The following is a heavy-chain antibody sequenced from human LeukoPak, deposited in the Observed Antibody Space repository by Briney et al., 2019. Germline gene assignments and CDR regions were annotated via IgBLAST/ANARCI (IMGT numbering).Heavy chain of an antibody. CDR3: ATGASVKYYFDY. CDR2: INPNSGGT. J-gene: IGHJ4*02. V-gene: IGHV1-2*02. CDR1: GYTFTGYY. Sequence: ASVKVSCKASGYTFTGYYMHWVRQAPGQGLEWMGWINPNSGGTSYAQKFQGRVTMTRDTSINTAYMELRSLRSDDTAVYYCATGASVKYYFDYWGQGTLVTVSS. D-gene: IGHD1-26*01.